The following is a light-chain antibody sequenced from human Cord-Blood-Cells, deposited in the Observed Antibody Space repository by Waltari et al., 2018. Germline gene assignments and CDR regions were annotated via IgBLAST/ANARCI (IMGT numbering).Light chain of an antibody. CDR3: QSYDSSLSGSV. Sequence: QSVLTQPPSVSGAPGQRVTISRTGSSSNIGAGYDVPWYQQLPGTAPKLRIDGNSNRPSGVPDRVSGSKSGTSASLAITGLQAEDEADYYCQSYDSSLSGSVFGGGTKLTVL. V-gene: IGLV1-40*01. CDR1: SSNIGAGYD. J-gene: IGLJ2*01. CDR2: GNS.